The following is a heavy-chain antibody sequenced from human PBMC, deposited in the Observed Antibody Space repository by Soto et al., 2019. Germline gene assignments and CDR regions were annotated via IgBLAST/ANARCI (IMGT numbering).Heavy chain of an antibody. CDR1: GFTFSDYY. CDR3: ASAYDSSGYYDY. Sequence: GGSLRLSCAASGFTFSDYYMSWIRQAPGKGLEWVSCISSSSSYTNYADSVKGRFTISRDNAKNSLYLQMNSLRAEDTAVYYCASAYDSSGYYDYWGQGTLVT. V-gene: IGHV3-11*06. CDR2: ISSSSSYT. D-gene: IGHD3-22*01. J-gene: IGHJ4*02.